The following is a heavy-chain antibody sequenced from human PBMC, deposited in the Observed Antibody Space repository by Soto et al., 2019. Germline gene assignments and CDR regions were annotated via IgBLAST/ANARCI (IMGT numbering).Heavy chain of an antibody. CDR2: MNPNSGNT. Sequence: ASVKVSCKASGYTFTSYDINWVRQATGQGLEWMGWMNPNSGNTGYAQKFQGRVTMTRNASISTAYMELSSLRSEDTAVYYCASSAMVRGLHYMDVWGKGTTVTVSS. V-gene: IGHV1-8*01. J-gene: IGHJ6*03. CDR3: ASSAMVRGLHYMDV. D-gene: IGHD3-10*01. CDR1: GYTFTSYD.